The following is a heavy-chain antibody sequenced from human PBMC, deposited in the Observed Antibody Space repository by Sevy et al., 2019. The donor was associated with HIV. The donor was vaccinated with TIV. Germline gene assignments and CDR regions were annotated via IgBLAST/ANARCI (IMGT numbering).Heavy chain of an antibody. CDR2: FDPEDGER. CDR1: GYTLTEFS. CDR3: STPKDYSESSGSPFDF. D-gene: IGHD3-22*01. Sequence: ASVKVSYKVSGYTLTEFSIHWVRQTPGKGLEWMGTFDPEDGERIYAQQFQGRVTMTEDTSTDTAYLGLSSLRSEDTVVYYCSTPKDYSESSGSPFDFWGQGTLVTVSS. J-gene: IGHJ4*02. V-gene: IGHV1-24*01.